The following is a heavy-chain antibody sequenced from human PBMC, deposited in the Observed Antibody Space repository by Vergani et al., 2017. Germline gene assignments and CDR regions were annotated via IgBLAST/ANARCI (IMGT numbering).Heavy chain of an antibody. V-gene: IGHV3-48*02. CDR1: GFTFSSYS. CDR2: ISSSSSTI. Sequence: EVQLVESGGGLVQPGGSLRLSCAASGFTFSSYSMNWVRQAPGKGLEWVSYISSSSSTIYYADSVKGRFTISRDNAKNSLYLKMNSLRDEDTAVYYCAREDEVATITGVDYWGQGTLVTVSS. J-gene: IGHJ4*02. CDR3: AREDEVATITGVDY. D-gene: IGHD5-12*01.